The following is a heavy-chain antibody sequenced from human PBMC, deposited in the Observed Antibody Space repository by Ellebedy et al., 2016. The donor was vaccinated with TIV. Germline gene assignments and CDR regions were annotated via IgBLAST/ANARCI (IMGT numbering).Heavy chain of an antibody. Sequence: GESLKISXAASGFTFSSYGMHWVRQAPVKGLEWVAVIWYDGGNKYYADSVKGRFTISRDNSKNTLYLQMNSLRAEDTAVYYFARDGVSMVRGVPFDYWGQGTLVTVSS. D-gene: IGHD3-10*01. CDR2: IWYDGGNK. CDR3: ARDGVSMVRGVPFDY. V-gene: IGHV3-33*01. CDR1: GFTFSSYG. J-gene: IGHJ4*02.